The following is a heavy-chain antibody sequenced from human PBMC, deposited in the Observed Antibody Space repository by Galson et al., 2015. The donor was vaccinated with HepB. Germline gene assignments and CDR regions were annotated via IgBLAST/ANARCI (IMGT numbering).Heavy chain of an antibody. Sequence: QSGAEVKKPGESLKISCKASGYTFTSYYMHWVRQAPGQGLEWMGIINPSGGSTSYAQKFQGRVTMTRDTSTSTVYMELSSLRSEDTAVYYCARESRITIFGVGEKDYYYYMDVWGKGTTVTVSS. V-gene: IGHV1-46*03. D-gene: IGHD3-3*01. CDR1: GYTFTSYY. CDR3: ARESRITIFGVGEKDYYYYMDV. J-gene: IGHJ6*03. CDR2: INPSGGST.